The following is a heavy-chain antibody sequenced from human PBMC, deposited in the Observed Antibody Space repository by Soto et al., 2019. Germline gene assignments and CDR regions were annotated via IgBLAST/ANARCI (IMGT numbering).Heavy chain of an antibody. Sequence: ASVTVSCTASGYTFTNYYMHWVRQAPGQGLEWMGVIHYSGATPTYAQKFQGRVTITADESTSTAYMELSSLRSEDTAVYYCATCSSGGSCPDAFDIWGQGTMVTVSS. D-gene: IGHD2-15*01. CDR3: ATCSSGGSCPDAFDI. V-gene: IGHV1-46*01. J-gene: IGHJ3*02. CDR1: GYTFTNYY. CDR2: IHYSGATP.